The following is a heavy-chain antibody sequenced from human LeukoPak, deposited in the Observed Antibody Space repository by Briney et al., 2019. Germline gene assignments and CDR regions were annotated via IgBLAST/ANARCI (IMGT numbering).Heavy chain of an antibody. V-gene: IGHV3-30*18. CDR1: GFTFSSYG. Sequence: GGSLRLSCAASGFTFSSYGMHWVRQAPGKGLEWVAVISYDGSNKYYADSVKGRFTISRDNSKNTLNLQMNSLRAEDTAVYYCAKEKTDVLRFLEWSYFDYWGQGTLVTVSS. J-gene: IGHJ4*02. CDR2: ISYDGSNK. D-gene: IGHD3-3*01. CDR3: AKEKTDVLRFLEWSYFDY.